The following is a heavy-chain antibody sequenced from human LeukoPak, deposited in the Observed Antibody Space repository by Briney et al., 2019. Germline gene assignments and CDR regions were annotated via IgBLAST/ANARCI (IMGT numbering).Heavy chain of an antibody. CDR3: ARVVAGYCSSATCHRYTMDV. J-gene: IGHJ6*02. V-gene: IGHV4-30-4*01. CDR1: GGSITSGDYY. CDR2: IYYSGSA. Sequence: SQTRSLTCTVSGGSITSGDYYWSWIRQPPGKGLEWIGYIYYSGSAYYSPSLKSRLTISVDTSKNQFSLKLSSVTAADTAVYYCARVVAGYCSSATCHRYTMDVWGQGTTVTVSS. D-gene: IGHD2-2*03.